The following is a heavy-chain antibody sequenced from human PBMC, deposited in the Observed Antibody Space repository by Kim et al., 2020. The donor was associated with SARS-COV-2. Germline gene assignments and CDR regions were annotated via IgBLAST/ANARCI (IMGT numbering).Heavy chain of an antibody. V-gene: IGHV3-74*01. Sequence: YAGSVKCRFTISRDNAKNTVYLQMNSLRAEDTAVYYCARALAVAGTGGYYWGQGTLVTVSS. D-gene: IGHD6-19*01. J-gene: IGHJ4*02. CDR3: ARALAVAGTGGYY.